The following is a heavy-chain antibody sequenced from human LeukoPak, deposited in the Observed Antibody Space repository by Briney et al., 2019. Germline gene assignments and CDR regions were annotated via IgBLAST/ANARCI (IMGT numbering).Heavy chain of an antibody. CDR2: ISYDGSNK. D-gene: IGHD6-13*01. CDR1: GFTFSNCA. V-gene: IGHV3-30*04. CDR3: ARVEQQLVFSAFDI. J-gene: IGHJ3*02. Sequence: PGRSLRLSCAASGFTFSNCAMHWVRQAPGKGLKWVAVISYDGSNKYYADSVKGRFTISRDNSKNTLYLQMNSLRAEDTAMYYCARVEQQLVFSAFDIWGQGTMVTVSS.